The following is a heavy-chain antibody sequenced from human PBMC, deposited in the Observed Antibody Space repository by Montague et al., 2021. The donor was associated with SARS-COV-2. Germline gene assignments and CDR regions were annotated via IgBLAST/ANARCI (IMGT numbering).Heavy chain of an antibody. V-gene: IGHV4-61*09. CDR3: ARESGSPTYYFYYGVDV. Sequence: TLSLTCTVSGGSISSGNYYWSWIRQPAGKGLEWIGQIHTSGSTNYNPSLKSRVTISVHTSNNQFSLKLSSVTAADTAVYYCARESGSPTYYFYYGVDVWGQGTTVTVSS. CDR1: GGSISSGNYY. J-gene: IGHJ6*02. D-gene: IGHD1-26*01. CDR2: IHTSGST.